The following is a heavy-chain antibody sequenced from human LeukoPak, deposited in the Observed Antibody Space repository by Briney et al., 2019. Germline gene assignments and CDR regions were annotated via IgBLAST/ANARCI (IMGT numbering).Heavy chain of an antibody. V-gene: IGHV4-61*08. Sequence: SETLSLTCTVSGGSISTDASYWAWIRQPPGKGLEWIGYIYYSGSTTYNPSLKSRVTISVDTSSNQFSLMLRSVTAADTAVYYCARGTKTGNTGYDWNYWGQGSLVTVSS. J-gene: IGHJ4*02. D-gene: IGHD5-12*01. CDR1: GGSISTDASY. CDR2: IYYSGST. CDR3: ARGTKTGNTGYDWNY.